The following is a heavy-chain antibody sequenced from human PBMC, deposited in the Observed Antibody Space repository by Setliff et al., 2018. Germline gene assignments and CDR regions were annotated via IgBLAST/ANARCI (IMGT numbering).Heavy chain of an antibody. D-gene: IGHD1-26*01. V-gene: IGHV1-69*13. CDR1: GGTFSSYA. Sequence: SVKVSCKASGGTFSSYAITWVRQAPGQGLEWMGGIIPIFGTAKYAQKFQGRVTITADQSTRTAYMELSSLRSEDTAVYYWAIPSSGNFYFDYWGQGTLVTVSS. CDR3: AIPSSGNFYFDY. CDR2: IIPIFGTA. J-gene: IGHJ4*02.